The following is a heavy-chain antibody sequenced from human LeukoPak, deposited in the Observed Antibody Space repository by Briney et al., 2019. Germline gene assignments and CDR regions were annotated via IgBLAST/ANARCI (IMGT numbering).Heavy chain of an antibody. Sequence: SETLSLTCTVSGVSINSHYWSWIRQPPGKGLEWIGFIYDSGSANYKSSLESRVTMTLDTSKNQFSLKLNSVTAADTAVYYCARDSRLLDDFWSGYPTPQYYYYMDVWGKGTTVTVSS. CDR2: IYDSGSA. CDR1: GVSINSHY. D-gene: IGHD3-3*01. J-gene: IGHJ6*03. V-gene: IGHV4-59*11. CDR3: ARDSRLLDDFWSGYPTPQYYYYMDV.